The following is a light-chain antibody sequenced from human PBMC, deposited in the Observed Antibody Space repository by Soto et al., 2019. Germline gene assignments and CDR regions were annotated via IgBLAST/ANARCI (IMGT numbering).Light chain of an antibody. CDR2: GTS. CDR1: SSNIGAGYD. Sequence: QSVLTQPPSVSGAPGQRVTFSCTGSSSNIGAGYDVHWYQQLPGTAPKLLIYGTSNRPSGVPDRFSGSKSGTSASLAITGLQAEDEADYYCQSYDSSLSGYVFETGTKVTVL. CDR3: QSYDSSLSGYV. J-gene: IGLJ1*01. V-gene: IGLV1-40*01.